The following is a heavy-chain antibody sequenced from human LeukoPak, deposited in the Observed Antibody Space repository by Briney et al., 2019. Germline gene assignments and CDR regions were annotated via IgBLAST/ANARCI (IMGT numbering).Heavy chain of an antibody. CDR2: IYTSDNA. V-gene: IGHV4-4*07. CDR1: VASLAGYY. J-gene: IGHJ3*02. D-gene: IGHD6-13*01. CDR3: ARDRDIAADGMEGGDAFDI. Sequence: SETLSLTCTASVASLAGYYWSWIRQPAGKGLEWIGRIYTSDNARYNPSLKSRVTMSIDTSKKQFSLILRSVTAADTAVYYCARDRDIAADGMEGGDAFDIWGPGTLVTVSP.